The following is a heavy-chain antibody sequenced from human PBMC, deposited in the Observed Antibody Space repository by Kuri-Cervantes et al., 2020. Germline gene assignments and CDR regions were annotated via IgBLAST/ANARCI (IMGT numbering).Heavy chain of an antibody. J-gene: IGHJ4*02. V-gene: IGHV3-30*04. CDR2: IWYDGSNK. CDR1: GFTFSSYA. D-gene: IGHD6-13*01. Sequence: GESLKISCAASGFTFSSYAMHWVRQAPGKGLEWVAVIWYDGSNKYYADSVKGRFTISRDNSKNTLYLQMNSLRAEDTAVYYCARGRWQQLVPPFGYWGQGTLVTVSS. CDR3: ARGRWQQLVPPFGY.